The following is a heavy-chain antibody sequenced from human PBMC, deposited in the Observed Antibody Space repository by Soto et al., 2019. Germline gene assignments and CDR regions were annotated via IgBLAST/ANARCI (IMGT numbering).Heavy chain of an antibody. CDR1: GGSISSGGYY. Sequence: QVQLQESGPGLVKPSQTLSLTCTVSGGSISSGGYYCSWIRQHPGKGLEWIGYIYYSGSTYYNPSLKRRVSISVDTSKNQFSLKLSSVTAADTAVYYGALRLGDPGRLDGDYWGQGTQVTVSS. CDR2: IYYSGST. J-gene: IGHJ4*02. D-gene: IGHD3-16*01. CDR3: ALRLGDPGRLDGDY. V-gene: IGHV4-31*03.